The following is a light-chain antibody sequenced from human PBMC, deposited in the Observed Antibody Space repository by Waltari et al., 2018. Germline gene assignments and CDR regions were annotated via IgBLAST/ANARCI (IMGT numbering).Light chain of an antibody. Sequence: DTKMTQSPSSLSASVGDRVTITCRASQSISTYINWYQQKTGNTPKLLIYASSNFQSEVPTRFSGHRSETDFTFSISSLQPEDFATYYCQQNYYTPWTFGQGTKVEI. CDR3: QQNYYTPWT. V-gene: IGKV1-39*01. CDR2: ASS. J-gene: IGKJ1*01. CDR1: QSISTY.